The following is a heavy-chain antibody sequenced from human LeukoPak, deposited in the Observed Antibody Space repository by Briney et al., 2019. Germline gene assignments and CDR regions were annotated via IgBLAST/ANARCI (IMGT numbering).Heavy chain of an antibody. J-gene: IGHJ4*02. CDR1: GNTFTAFY. D-gene: IGHD2-15*01. CDR3: ARDGGEKSFDS. Sequence: GASVKVSCKASGNTFTAFYIHWVRQAPGQGLEWMGWINPKNGDTSYAQKFQGRVTMTRDTSISTAYMDLNRLRSDDTAIYYCARDGGEKSFDSWGQGALVTVSS. CDR2: INPKNGDT. V-gene: IGHV1-2*02.